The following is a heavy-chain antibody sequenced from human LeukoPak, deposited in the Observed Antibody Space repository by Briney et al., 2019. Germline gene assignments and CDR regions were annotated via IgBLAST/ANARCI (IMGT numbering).Heavy chain of an antibody. D-gene: IGHD1-26*01. J-gene: IGHJ4*02. Sequence: ASVTVSFTGSGGTLNSYAISWGRPAPGQRLEWVGGIIPIFGTANYAQKFQGRVTITADESTSTAYMELSSLRSEDTAVYYCARDQEVGATTYFDYWGQGTLVTVSS. V-gene: IGHV1-69*01. CDR2: IIPIFGTA. CDR3: ARDQEVGATTYFDY. CDR1: GGTLNSYA.